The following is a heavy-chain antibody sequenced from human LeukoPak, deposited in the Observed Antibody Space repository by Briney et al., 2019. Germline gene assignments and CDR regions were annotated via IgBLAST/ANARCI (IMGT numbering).Heavy chain of an antibody. Sequence: GGSLRLSCAASGFTFSSYAMSWVRQAPGKGLEWVSAISGSGGSTYYADSVKGRFTISRDNAKNSLYLQMNSLRAEDTAVYYCARDLYDSSGYYSHFDYCGQGTLVTVSS. J-gene: IGHJ4*02. CDR1: GFTFSSYA. V-gene: IGHV3-23*01. CDR2: ISGSGGST. CDR3: ARDLYDSSGYYSHFDY. D-gene: IGHD3-22*01.